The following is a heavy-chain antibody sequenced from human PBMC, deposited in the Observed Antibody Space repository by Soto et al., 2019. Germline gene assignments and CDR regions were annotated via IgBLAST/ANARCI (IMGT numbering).Heavy chain of an antibody. CDR3: AKKVNSGPGSQYFDY. J-gene: IGHJ4*02. CDR1: GFTFSSYS. CDR2: FRTSGDGGTT. D-gene: IGHD3-10*01. Sequence: EVQLLESGGGLVQPGGSLRLSCAASGFTFSSYSMSWVRQAPGKGLEWVSGFRTSGDGGTTYYADSVKGRFTISRDNSKNMLFLQMNSLIAEDTAIYYCAKKVNSGPGSQYFDYWGQGTLVTVSS. V-gene: IGHV3-23*01.